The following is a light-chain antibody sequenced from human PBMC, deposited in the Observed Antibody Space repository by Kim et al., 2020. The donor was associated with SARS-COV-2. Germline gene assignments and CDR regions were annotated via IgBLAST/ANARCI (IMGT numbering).Light chain of an antibody. CDR1: QDIVDW. Sequence: ASGGDRVTIDCPASQDIVDWVTWYQQKPGKAPKVLIFTTTRLQSWVPSRFSGSGSGTDFTLTINSLQPEDSATYYCQQANCLPWTFGQGTKVDIK. CDR2: TTT. V-gene: IGKV1-12*01. CDR3: QQANCLPWT. J-gene: IGKJ1*01.